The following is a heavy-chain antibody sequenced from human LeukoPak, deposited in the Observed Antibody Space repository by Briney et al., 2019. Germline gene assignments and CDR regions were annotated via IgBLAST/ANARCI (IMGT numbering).Heavy chain of an antibody. V-gene: IGHV3-48*01. CDR3: ASGWLRRDF. CDR2: ISNSSRTI. Sequence: PGGSLRLSCAASGFTFSRYSMNWVRQAPGKGLEWVSYISNSSRTIHYADSVEGRFTISRDNAKNSLYLQMNSLRAEDTAVYYCASGWLRRDFWGQGTLVTVSS. J-gene: IGHJ4*02. D-gene: IGHD5-12*01. CDR1: GFTFSRYS.